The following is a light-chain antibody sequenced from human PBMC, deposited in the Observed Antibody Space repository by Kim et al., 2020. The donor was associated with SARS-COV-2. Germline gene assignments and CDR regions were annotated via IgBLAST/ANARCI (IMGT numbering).Light chain of an antibody. V-gene: IGLV3-19*01. Sequence: SSELTQDPAVSVALGQTVRITCQGDSLRTYYASWYQQKPGQAPGLVIYGKNNRPSGIPDRFSGSSSGNTASLTITGAQAEDEADYYCSSRDSSGNLFLFGGGTQLTVL. CDR3: SSRDSSGNLFL. CDR2: GKN. J-gene: IGLJ2*01. CDR1: SLRTYY.